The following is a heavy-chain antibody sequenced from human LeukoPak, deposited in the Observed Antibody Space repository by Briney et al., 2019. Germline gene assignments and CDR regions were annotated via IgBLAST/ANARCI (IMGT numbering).Heavy chain of an antibody. CDR1: GYTFTGYY. V-gene: IGHV1-2*02. D-gene: IGHD2-15*01. Sequence: ASVKVSCKASGYTFTGYYMHWVRQAPGQGLEWMGWINPNSGGTNYAQKFRGRVTMTRDTSISTAYMELSRLRSDDTAVYYCARGPSDYCSGGSCYSGYYHYMDVWGKGTTVTVSS. CDR2: INPNSGGT. CDR3: ARGPSDYCSGGSCYSGYYHYMDV. J-gene: IGHJ6*03.